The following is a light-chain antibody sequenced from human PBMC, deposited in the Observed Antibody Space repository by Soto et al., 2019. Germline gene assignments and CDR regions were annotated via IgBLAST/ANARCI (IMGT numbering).Light chain of an antibody. CDR2: ANS. V-gene: IGLV1-40*01. CDR1: SSNIGAGSD. Sequence: QSALTQPPSVSGAPGQRVTISCTGSSSNIGAGSDVHWYQQLPGRAPKLLIYANSNRPSGVPDRFSGSRSGTSASLAITGLQAEDEADYSCQSYDSSLSGFYVFGTGTKLTVL. J-gene: IGLJ1*01. CDR3: QSYDSSLSGFYV.